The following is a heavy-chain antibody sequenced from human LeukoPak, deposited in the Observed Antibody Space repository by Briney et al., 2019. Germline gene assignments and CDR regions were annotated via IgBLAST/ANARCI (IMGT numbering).Heavy chain of an antibody. Sequence: GGSLRLSCAASGFIVNRNTMTWVRQAPGKGLECVSLISSDGRTYYADSVKGRFTISRDDSMNTVFLQMNSVRVEDTAVYYCASFSYTYYFYMDVWGKGTTVTVSS. V-gene: IGHV3-53*01. CDR3: ASFSYTYYFYMDV. J-gene: IGHJ6*03. CDR1: GFIVNRNT. CDR2: ISSDGRT. D-gene: IGHD1-1*01.